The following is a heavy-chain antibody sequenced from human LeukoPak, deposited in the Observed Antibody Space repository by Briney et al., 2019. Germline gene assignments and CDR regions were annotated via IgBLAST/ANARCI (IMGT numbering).Heavy chain of an antibody. CDR3: ARGQENLYSSSSFVY. CDR2: FHNSGTS. D-gene: IGHD6-6*01. CDR1: DDSISDYY. Sequence: SETLSLTCTVSDDSISDYYRGWIRQPPGKGLEWIGYFHNSGTSTYNPSLKSRVTISVDTSKNQFSLKLSSVTAADTAVYYCARGQENLYSSSSFVYWGQGTLVTVSS. V-gene: IGHV4-59*01. J-gene: IGHJ4*02.